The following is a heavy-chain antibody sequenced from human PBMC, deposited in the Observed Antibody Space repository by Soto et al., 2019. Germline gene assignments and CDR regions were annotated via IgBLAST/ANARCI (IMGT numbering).Heavy chain of an antibody. CDR1: GGTFSSYA. Sequence: QVQLVQSGAEVKKPGSSVKVSCKASGGTFSSYAISWVRQAPGQGLEWMGGIIPIFGTANYAQKFQGRVTITADEATSTAYMELSSLRSEDTAVYYCAREGPNCSGGSCPLDYWGQGTLVTVSS. D-gene: IGHD2-15*01. V-gene: IGHV1-69*12. J-gene: IGHJ4*02. CDR2: IIPIFGTA. CDR3: AREGPNCSGGSCPLDY.